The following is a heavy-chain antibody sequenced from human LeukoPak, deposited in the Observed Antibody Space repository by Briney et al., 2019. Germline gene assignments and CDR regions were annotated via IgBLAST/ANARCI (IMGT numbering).Heavy chain of an antibody. CDR1: GFTFDDYA. CDR2: ISWNSGSI. D-gene: IGHD3-22*01. J-gene: IGHJ4*02. V-gene: IGHV3-9*01. CDR3: AKDSDRTYYYDSGVFDY. Sequence: GGSLRLSCAASGFTFDDYAMHWVRQAPGKGLEWVSGISWNSGSIGYADSVKGRFTISRDNAKNSLYLQTNSLRAEDTALYYCAKDSDRTYYYDSGVFDYWGQGTLVTVSS.